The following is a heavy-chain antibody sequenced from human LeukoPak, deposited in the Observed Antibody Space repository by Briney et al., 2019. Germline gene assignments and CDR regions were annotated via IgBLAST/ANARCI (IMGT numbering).Heavy chain of an antibody. CDR1: GYTFTGYY. V-gene: IGHV1-69*06. CDR3: ARDQGNYYGSSYYFDY. CDR2: VIPIFGTA. D-gene: IGHD3-10*01. J-gene: IGHJ4*02. Sequence: ASVKVSCKASGYTFTGYYMHWVRQAPGQGLEWMGGVIPIFGTANYAQKFQGRVTITADKSTSTAYMELSSLRSEDTAVYYCARDQGNYYGSSYYFDYWGQGTLVTVSS.